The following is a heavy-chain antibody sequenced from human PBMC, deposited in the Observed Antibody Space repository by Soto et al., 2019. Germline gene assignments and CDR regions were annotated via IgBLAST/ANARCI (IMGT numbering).Heavy chain of an antibody. CDR2: IIPIFGTA. V-gene: IGHV1-69*06. J-gene: IGHJ6*02. CDR3: AGDQAGGSSSFRYYYYGMDV. D-gene: IGHD6-6*01. Sequence: GASVKVSCKASGGTFSSYAISWVRQAPGQGLEWMGGIIPIFGTANYAQKFQGRVTITADKSTSTAYMELSSLRSEDTAVYYCAGDQAGGSSSFRYYYYGMDVWGQGTTVTVSS. CDR1: GGTFSSYA.